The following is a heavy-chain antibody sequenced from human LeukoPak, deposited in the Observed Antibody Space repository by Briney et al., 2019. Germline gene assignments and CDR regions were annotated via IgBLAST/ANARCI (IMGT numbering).Heavy chain of an antibody. D-gene: IGHD1-26*01. CDR3: AREVANRGSYYYYYMDV. CDR1: GGSISSHY. CDR2: IYYSGST. V-gene: IGHV4-59*11. Sequence: SETLSLTCTVSGGSISSHYWSWIRQPPGKGLEWIGYIYYSGSTNYNPSLKSRVTISVDTSKNQFSLKLSSVTAADTAVYYCAREVANRGSYYYYYMDVRGKGTTVTVSS. J-gene: IGHJ6*03.